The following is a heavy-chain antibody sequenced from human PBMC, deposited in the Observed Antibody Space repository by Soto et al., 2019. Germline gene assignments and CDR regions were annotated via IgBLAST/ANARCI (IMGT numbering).Heavy chain of an antibody. J-gene: IGHJ4*02. CDR2: INPDTGVT. D-gene: IGHD4-17*01. Sequence: ASVKVSCQASGYRFSDYYMHWVRQAPGQGLEWMGWINPDTGVTKYTQKFQGRVTMTRDTSISTAYLELSGLTSADTAIYFCARKVRDYNFDYWGQGTLVTVSS. V-gene: IGHV1-2*02. CDR3: ARKVRDYNFDY. CDR1: GYRFSDYY.